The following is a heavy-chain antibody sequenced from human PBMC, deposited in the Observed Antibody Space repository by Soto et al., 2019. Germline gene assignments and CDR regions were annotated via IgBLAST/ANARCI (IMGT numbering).Heavy chain of an antibody. Sequence: PSLTLPVTCTVSGVSVSSSSYDGGWVRQPPGKGLEWIGSVYYSGSTYYNPSLESRVTISVDKSKNQFSLKLMSLSAADTAVYYCGRLEGLATISYYFDYWGQGALVTVSS. CDR1: GVSVSSSSYD. D-gene: IGHD3-9*01. V-gene: IGHV4-39*01. CDR2: VYYSGST. CDR3: GRLEGLATISYYFDY. J-gene: IGHJ4*02.